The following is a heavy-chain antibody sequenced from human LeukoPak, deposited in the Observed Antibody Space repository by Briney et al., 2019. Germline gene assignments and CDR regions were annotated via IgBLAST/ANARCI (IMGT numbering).Heavy chain of an antibody. CDR1: GGTFSSYA. D-gene: IGHD3-10*01. CDR2: IIPIFGTA. CDR3: ASRGHGYPNWFDP. Sequence: GSSVKVSCKASGGTFSSYAISWVRQAPGQGLEWMGGIIPIFGTANYAQKFQGRVTITADESTSTAYMELGSLRSEDTAVYYCASRGHGYPNWFDPWGQGTLVTVSS. V-gene: IGHV1-69*01. J-gene: IGHJ5*02.